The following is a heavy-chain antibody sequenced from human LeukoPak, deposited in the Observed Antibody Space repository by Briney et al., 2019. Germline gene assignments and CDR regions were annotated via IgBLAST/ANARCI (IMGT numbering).Heavy chain of an antibody. CDR2: ISSSSSTI. CDR1: GFTFSYFS. V-gene: IGHV3-48*04. D-gene: IGHD5-18*01. J-gene: IGHJ4*02. CDR3: ARDREYSYGSYDY. Sequence: PGGSLRLSCAVSGFTFSYFSMNWVRQAPGKGLEWVSYISSSSSTIYYADSVKGRFTISRDNAKNSLYLQMNSLRAEDTAVYYCARDREYSYGSYDYWGQGTLVTVSS.